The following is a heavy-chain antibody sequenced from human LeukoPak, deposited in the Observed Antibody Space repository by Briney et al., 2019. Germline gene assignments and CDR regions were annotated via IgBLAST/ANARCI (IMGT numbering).Heavy chain of an antibody. Sequence: SETLSLTCAVYGGSFSGYYWSWIRQPPGKGLEWIGEINHSGSTNYNPSLKSRVTISVDTSKNQFSLKLSSVTAADTAVYYCASEDYDILTGLDYWGQGTLVTVSS. CDR2: INHSGST. D-gene: IGHD3-9*01. CDR1: GGSFSGYY. J-gene: IGHJ4*02. CDR3: ASEDYDILTGLDY. V-gene: IGHV4-34*01.